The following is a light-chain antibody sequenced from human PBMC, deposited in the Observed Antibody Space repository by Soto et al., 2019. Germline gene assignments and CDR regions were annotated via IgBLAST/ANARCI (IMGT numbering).Light chain of an antibody. J-gene: IGLJ1*01. CDR1: STDFVSYNR. V-gene: IGLV2-18*02. CDR2: EVS. Sequence: VLTQPPSVSGSPGQSVTISCTGTSTDFVSYNRVSWYQQPPGTAPKLMIYEVSKRPSGVPDRFSGSKSGNTASLTISGLQAADEADYYCSSYTSSSPYVFGTGTKVTVL. CDR3: SSYTSSSPYV.